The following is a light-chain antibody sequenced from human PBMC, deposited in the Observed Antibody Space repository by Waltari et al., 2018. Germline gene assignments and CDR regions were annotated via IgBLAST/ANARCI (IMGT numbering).Light chain of an antibody. CDR1: SSNIGAGYG. V-gene: IGLV1-40*01. CDR2: NIP. J-gene: IGLJ1*01. CDR3: QSYDSSLRGFYV. Sequence: SVLTQPPSLSGAPGQRVTISCTGSSSNIGAGYGVQWYQQFPGTAPKLLIYNIPNLTSVVPARCSGSKSDTSASLAITGLQAEDESDYYCQSYDSSLRGFYVFGTGTKVTV.